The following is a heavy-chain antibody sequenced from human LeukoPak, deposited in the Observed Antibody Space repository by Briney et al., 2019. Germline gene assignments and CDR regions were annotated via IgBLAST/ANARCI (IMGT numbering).Heavy chain of an antibody. V-gene: IGHV4-4*07. D-gene: IGHD3-22*01. CDR3: ARAGHYYDSSGQYYFDY. CDR1: GGSISSYY. Sequence: SETLSLTCTVSGGSISSYYWSWIRQPAGKGPEWIGRIYTSGSTNYNPSLKSRVTMSVDTSKNQFSLKLSSVTAADTAVYYCARAGHYYDSSGQYYFDYWGQGTLVTVSS. CDR2: IYTSGST. J-gene: IGHJ4*02.